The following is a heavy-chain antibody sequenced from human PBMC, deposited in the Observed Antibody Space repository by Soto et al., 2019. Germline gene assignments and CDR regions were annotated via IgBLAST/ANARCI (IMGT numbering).Heavy chain of an antibody. CDR1: GFTFSTHG. CDR2: VSFDGNNQ. V-gene: IGHV3-30*03. Sequence: ASSLRLSCAASGFTFSTHGMHWVLQAPGKGLEWTALVSFDGNNQEYTDSVKGLFTISRDNSNNTLYLHINGLRVEDTAVYYCAREGCSTSSCYFVGVDVWGQGAAVTVSS. J-gene: IGHJ6*02. CDR3: AREGCSTSSCYFVGVDV. D-gene: IGHD3-3*01.